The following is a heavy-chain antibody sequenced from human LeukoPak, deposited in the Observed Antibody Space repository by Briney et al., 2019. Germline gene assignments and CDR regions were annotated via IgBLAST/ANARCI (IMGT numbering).Heavy chain of an antibody. CDR2: ISAYKGNT. CDR1: GYTFTSYG. J-gene: IGHJ4*02. Sequence: GASVKVSCKASGYTFTSYGISGVRQAPGQGSEGMGGISAYKGNTKYAQKLQGRDNITTDTSTSTAYMELRSLRSDDTAVYYCALSGSYAPFDYWGQGTLVTVSS. CDR3: ALSGSYAPFDY. V-gene: IGHV1-18*01. D-gene: IGHD1-26*01.